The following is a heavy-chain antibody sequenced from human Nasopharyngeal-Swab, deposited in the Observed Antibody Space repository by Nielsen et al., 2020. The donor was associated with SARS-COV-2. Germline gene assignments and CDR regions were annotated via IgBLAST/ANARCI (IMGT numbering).Heavy chain of an antibody. J-gene: IGHJ4*02. CDR1: GFTFDDYA. Sequence: GGSLRLSCAASGFTFDDYAMHWVRQAPGKGLEWVSGISWNSGSIGYADSVKGRFTISRDNSKNTLYLQMNSLRAEDTAVYYCAKIPYDSSGFPQDYFDYRGQGTLVTVSS. CDR3: AKIPYDSSGFPQDYFDY. D-gene: IGHD3-22*01. V-gene: IGHV3-9*01. CDR2: ISWNSGSI.